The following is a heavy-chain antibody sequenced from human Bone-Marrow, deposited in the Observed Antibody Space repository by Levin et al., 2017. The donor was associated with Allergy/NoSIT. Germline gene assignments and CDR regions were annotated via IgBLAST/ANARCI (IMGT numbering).Heavy chain of an antibody. CDR1: GYTFTSYG. Sequence: ASVFSCKASGYTFTSYGISWVRQAPGQGLEWMGWISAYNGNTNYAQKLQGRVTMTTDTSTSTAYMELRSLRSDDTAVYYCARVDTAMVSFDYWGQGTLVTVSS. J-gene: IGHJ4*02. CDR3: ARVDTAMVSFDY. CDR2: ISAYNGNT. V-gene: IGHV1-18*01. D-gene: IGHD5-18*01.